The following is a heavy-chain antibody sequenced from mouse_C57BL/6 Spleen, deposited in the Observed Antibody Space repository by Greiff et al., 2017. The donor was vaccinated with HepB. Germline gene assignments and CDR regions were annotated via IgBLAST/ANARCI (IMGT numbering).Heavy chain of an antibody. Sequence: QVQLQQSGPELVKPGASVKISCKASGYAFSSSWMNWVKQRPGKGLEWIGRIYPGDGDTNYNGKFKGKATLTADKSSSTAYMQLSSLTSEDSAVYFCARWGYGCSYFDYWGQGTTLTVSS. CDR1: GYAFSSSW. D-gene: IGHD1-1*01. CDR2: IYPGDGDT. CDR3: ARWGYGCSYFDY. V-gene: IGHV1-82*01. J-gene: IGHJ2*01.